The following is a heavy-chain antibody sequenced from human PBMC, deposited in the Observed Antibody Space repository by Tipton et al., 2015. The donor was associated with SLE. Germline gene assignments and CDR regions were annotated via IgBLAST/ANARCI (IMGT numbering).Heavy chain of an antibody. CDR3: VRGQSATGEFDS. Sequence: SLRLSCVASGFTFSTSAMHWVRQAPGKGLEWVSGIGIAGDTYYPDSVKGRFTISRENGKNSLHLQMNRLRAGDTAVYYCVRGQSATGEFDSWGQGTRVTVSS. J-gene: IGHJ4*02. CDR2: IGIAGDT. CDR1: GFTFSTSA. V-gene: IGHV3-13*01. D-gene: IGHD3-16*01.